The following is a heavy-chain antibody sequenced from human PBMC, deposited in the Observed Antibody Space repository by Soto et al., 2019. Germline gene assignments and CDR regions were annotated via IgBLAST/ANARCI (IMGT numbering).Heavy chain of an antibody. J-gene: IGHJ4*02. Sequence: EVRLVESGGGLVQPGGSLSLSCAASGVTVGNHYMSWVRQAPGKGLEWVSVTYSGGDTRYADSVKGRFTMSRDSTKNTVYVQRDSLRAEDTAVYFCARNVPVTALGYWGQGSLVTVSS. CDR2: TYSGGDT. CDR1: GVTVGNHY. D-gene: IGHD4-17*01. CDR3: ARNVPVTALGY. V-gene: IGHV3-66*01.